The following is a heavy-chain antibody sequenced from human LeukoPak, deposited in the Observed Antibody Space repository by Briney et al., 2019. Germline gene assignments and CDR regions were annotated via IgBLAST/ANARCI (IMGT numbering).Heavy chain of an antibody. Sequence: GGSLRLSCAASGFTFSSYAMSWVRQAPGKGLEWVSAISGSGGSTYYADSVKGRFTISRDNSKNTLYLQMNSLRAEDTAVYYCAKDGVVGATTSSYYFDYWGQGTLVTVSS. V-gene: IGHV3-23*01. J-gene: IGHJ4*02. CDR2: ISGSGGST. CDR3: AKDGVVGATTSSYYFDY. D-gene: IGHD1-26*01. CDR1: GFTFSSYA.